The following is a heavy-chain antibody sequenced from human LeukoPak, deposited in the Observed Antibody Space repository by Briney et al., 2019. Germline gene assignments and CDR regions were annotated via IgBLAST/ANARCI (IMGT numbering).Heavy chain of an antibody. V-gene: IGHV1-2*06. J-gene: IGHJ6*03. Sequence: ASVKVSCKASGYTFTGYYMHWVRQAPGQGLEWMGRINPNSGGTNYAQKFQGRVTMTRDTSISTAYMELSRLRSDDTAVYYCARGPEKKDYYYYYYLHVWRKETTDSVSS. CDR2: INPNSGGT. D-gene: IGHD1-14*01. CDR1: GYTFTGYY. CDR3: ARGPEKKDYYYYYYLHV.